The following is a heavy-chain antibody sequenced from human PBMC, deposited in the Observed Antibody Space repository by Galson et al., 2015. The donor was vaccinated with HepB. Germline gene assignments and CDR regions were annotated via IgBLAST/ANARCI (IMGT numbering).Heavy chain of an antibody. Sequence: SVKVSCKASGYTFTSYAMNWVRQAPGQGLEWMGWINTNTGNPTYAQGFTGRFVFSLDTSVSTAYLQISSLKAEDTAVYYCARAFRRRAGTLFYYYGMDVWGQGTTVTVSS. V-gene: IGHV7-4-1*02. J-gene: IGHJ6*02. D-gene: IGHD6-19*01. CDR1: GYTFTSYA. CDR3: ARAFRRRAGTLFYYYGMDV. CDR2: INTNTGNP.